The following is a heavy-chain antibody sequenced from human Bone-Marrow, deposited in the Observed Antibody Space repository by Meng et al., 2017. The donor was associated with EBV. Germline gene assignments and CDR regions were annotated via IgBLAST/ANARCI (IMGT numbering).Heavy chain of an antibody. V-gene: IGHV3-11*01. J-gene: IGHJ4*02. CDR1: GITLSDYY. Sequence: QGEVVESGGGLVKPGGVLRLSCAVSGITLSDYYMSWIRQAPGKGLEWVSHISNSGSIIYYAASVKGRFTISRDNAKNSLYLQMSSLRAEDTAVYYCASYHGSGSSIDYWGQGTLVTVSS. CDR2: ISNSGSII. CDR3: ASYHGSGSSIDY. D-gene: IGHD3-10*01.